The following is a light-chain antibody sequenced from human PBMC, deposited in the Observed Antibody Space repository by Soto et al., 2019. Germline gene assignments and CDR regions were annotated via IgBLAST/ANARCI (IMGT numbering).Light chain of an antibody. J-gene: IGLJ1*01. CDR2: EVS. CDR3: SSKTSSSSPFV. Sequence: QSVLTQPASVSGSPGQSITISCTGSTSDVGAYNYVSWYKHLPGQAPQLMIYEVSNRPSGVSNRFSGSKSGNTASLTISGLQADDEGDYYCSSKTSSSSPFVFGTGTKVTVL. CDR1: TSDVGAYNY. V-gene: IGLV2-14*01.